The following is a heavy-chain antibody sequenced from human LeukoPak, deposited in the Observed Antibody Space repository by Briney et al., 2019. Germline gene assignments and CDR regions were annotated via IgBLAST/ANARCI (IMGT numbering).Heavy chain of an antibody. V-gene: IGHV4-4*07. D-gene: IGHD3-9*01. Sequence: SETLSLTCTVSGDSISSYYRSWIRQPAGRGLEWIGRIYTSGSTNYNPSLKSRVTMSVDTSKNQFSLKLSSVTAADTAVYYCARVHTTGYFPHYSYYYMDVWGRGTTVTVSS. CDR1: GDSISSYY. CDR2: IYTSGST. J-gene: IGHJ6*03. CDR3: ARVHTTGYFPHYSYYYMDV.